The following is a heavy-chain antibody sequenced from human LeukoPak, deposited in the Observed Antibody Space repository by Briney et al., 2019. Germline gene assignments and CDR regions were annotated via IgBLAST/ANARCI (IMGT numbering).Heavy chain of an antibody. D-gene: IGHD3-22*01. J-gene: IGHJ1*01. CDR1: GGSMSSYY. CDR3: AGAVDYYYDSSGYSEYFQH. Sequence: SETLSLTCTVSGGSMSSYYWSWIRQPRGKGLEWIGYIYYSGSTNYNPSLKSRVTISVDTSKNQFSLKLSSVTAADTAVYYCAGAVDYYYDSSGYSEYFQHWGRGTLVTVSS. V-gene: IGHV4-59*01. CDR2: IYYSGST.